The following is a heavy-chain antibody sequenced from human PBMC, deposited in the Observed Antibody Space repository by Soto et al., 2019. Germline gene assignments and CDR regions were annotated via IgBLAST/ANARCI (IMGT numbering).Heavy chain of an antibody. J-gene: IGHJ4*01. Sequence: SDTLSLTCTVSGGSISGYDWSWLRQAPGKGLEWIGYIYHSGSTNYNPSLKSRVTIAVDTSKNQLSLKLSSVTAADTAVYYCGGNRPYYYDYWGHGTLVNVSS. D-gene: IGHD3-16*01. CDR1: GGSISGYD. CDR2: IYHSGST. CDR3: GGNRPYYYDY. V-gene: IGHV4-59*07.